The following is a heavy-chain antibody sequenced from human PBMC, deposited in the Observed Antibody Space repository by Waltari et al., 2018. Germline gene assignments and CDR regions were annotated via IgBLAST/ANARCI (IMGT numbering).Heavy chain of an antibody. CDR2: IYHRGAT. CDR1: GYSISRGYY. V-gene: IGHV4-38-2*02. J-gene: IGHJ6*03. CDR3: ARVYSGDDASYYYYYMDV. Sequence: QVQLQESGPGLVKPSETLSLTCTVSGYSISRGYYWGWIRQPPGKGLAWIGSIYHRGATYSNPSLKSRFTISVDTSKNHFSLKLSSVTAADTAVYYCARVYSGDDASYYYYYMDVWGKGTTVTVSS. D-gene: IGHD5-12*01.